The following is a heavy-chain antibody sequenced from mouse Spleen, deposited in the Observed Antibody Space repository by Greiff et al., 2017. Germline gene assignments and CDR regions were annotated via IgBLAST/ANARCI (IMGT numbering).Heavy chain of an antibody. CDR3: ARSTQRYVDY. V-gene: IGHV1-42*01. Sequence: EVQLQQSGPELVKPGASVKISCKASGYSFTGYYMNWVKQSPEKSLEWIGEINPSTGGTTYNQKFKAKATLTVDKSSSTAYMQLKSLTSEDSAVYYCARSTQRYVDYWGQGTTLTVSS. CDR2: INPSTGGT. CDR1: GYSFTGYY. D-gene: IGHD3-2*02. J-gene: IGHJ2*01.